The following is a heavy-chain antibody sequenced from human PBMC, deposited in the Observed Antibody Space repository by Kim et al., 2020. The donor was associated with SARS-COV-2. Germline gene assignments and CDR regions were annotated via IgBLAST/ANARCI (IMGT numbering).Heavy chain of an antibody. CDR3: ARGPYCSSTSCYAGSGWYPFDY. CDR2: IYYSGST. CDR1: GGSISSYY. D-gene: IGHD2-2*01. J-gene: IGHJ4*02. Sequence: SETLSLTCTVSGGSISSYYWSWIRQPPGKGLEWIGYIYYSGSTNYNPSLKSRVTISVDTSKNQFSLKLSSVTAADTAVYYCARGPYCSSTSCYAGSGWYPFDYWGQGTLVTVSS. V-gene: IGHV4-59*01.